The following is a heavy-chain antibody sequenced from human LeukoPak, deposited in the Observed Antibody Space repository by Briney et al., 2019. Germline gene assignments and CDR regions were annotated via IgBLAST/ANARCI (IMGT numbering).Heavy chain of an antibody. D-gene: IGHD4-17*01. J-gene: IGHJ4*02. V-gene: IGHV3-20*04. CDR3: ASGLGYGDYAFDF. CDR2: LNRNGGGT. CDR1: GFTFSSYW. Sequence: GGSLRLSCAASGFTFSSYWMSWVRQAPGKGLEWVSGLNRNGGGTDYADFVKGRFTISRDSTKNSLYLQMNSLRAEDTALYYCASGLGYGDYAFDFWGQGTLVTVSS.